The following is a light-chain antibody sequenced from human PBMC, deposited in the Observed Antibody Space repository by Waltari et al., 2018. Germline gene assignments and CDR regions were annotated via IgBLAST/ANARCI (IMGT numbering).Light chain of an antibody. J-gene: IGLJ1*01. CDR2: DVT. CDR1: SDDIGTYNF. CDR3: SSYTSSGTRV. V-gene: IGLV2-14*03. Sequence: QPPLTQPASVSGSVGQSITISCTGTSDDIGTYNFVSWYQQYPGKAPKLIIYDVTHRPAGISHRFSGSKSGNTASLIISGLQDEDEADYHCSSYTSSGTRVFGTGTTVTVL.